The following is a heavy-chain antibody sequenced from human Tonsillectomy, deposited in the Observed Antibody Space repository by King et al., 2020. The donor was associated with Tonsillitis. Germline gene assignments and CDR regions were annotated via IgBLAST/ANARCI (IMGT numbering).Heavy chain of an antibody. D-gene: IGHD6-19*01. V-gene: IGHV3-33*01. J-gene: IGHJ4*02. CDR3: ARGLYSSGWYSPQDY. Sequence: QLVQSGGGVVQPGRSLRLSCAASGFTFSSYGMHWVRQAPGKGLEWVAVIWYDGSKKYYADSVKGRFTISRDNSKNTLYLQMNSLRAEDTAVYFCARGLYSSGWYSPQDYWGQGPLVTVSS. CDR1: GFTFSSYG. CDR2: IWYDGSKK.